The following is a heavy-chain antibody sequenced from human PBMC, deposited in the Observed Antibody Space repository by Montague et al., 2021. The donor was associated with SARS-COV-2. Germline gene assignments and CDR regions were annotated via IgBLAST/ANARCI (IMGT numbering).Heavy chain of an antibody. D-gene: IGHD3-22*01. V-gene: IGHV4-31*03. CDR2: IYYSGST. Sequence: TLSLTCTVSGGSISSGGYYWSWIRQHPGKGLEWIGYIYYSGSTYYNPSLKSRVTISVDTSKNQISLKLSSVTAADTAVYYCARVQGITMIVVVIGAFDIWGQGTMGTVSA. CDR3: ARVQGITMIVVVIGAFDI. CDR1: GGSISSGGYY. J-gene: IGHJ3*02.